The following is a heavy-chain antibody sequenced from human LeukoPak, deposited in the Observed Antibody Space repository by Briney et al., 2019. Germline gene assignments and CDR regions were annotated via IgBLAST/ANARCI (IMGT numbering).Heavy chain of an antibody. D-gene: IGHD6-13*01. V-gene: IGHV3-13*01. CDR2: IGTAGDT. CDR3: SRGGAPAGYAYDI. Sequence: GGSLRLSCATSGFTFSNFDLHWVRQATGEGLEWVSAIGTAGDTYYPDSVKGRFTIPRDNAKNSFYLQMDNLRPGDTAVYYCSRGGAPAGYAYDIWGHGTVVTVSS. CDR1: GFTFSNFD. J-gene: IGHJ3*02.